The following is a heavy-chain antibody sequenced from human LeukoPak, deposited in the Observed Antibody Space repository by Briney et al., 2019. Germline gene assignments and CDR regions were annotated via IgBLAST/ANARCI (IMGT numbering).Heavy chain of an antibody. V-gene: IGHV3-30-3*01. Sequence: PGGSLRLSCAASGFTFSSYAMHWVRQAPGKGLEWVAVISYDGSNKYYADSVKGRFIISRDNSKNALYLQMNSLRAEDTAVYYRARSVGYCSGGSCYYNDAFDIWGQGTMVTVSS. J-gene: IGHJ3*02. CDR2: ISYDGSNK. D-gene: IGHD2-15*01. CDR3: ARSVGYCSGGSCYYNDAFDI. CDR1: GFTFSSYA.